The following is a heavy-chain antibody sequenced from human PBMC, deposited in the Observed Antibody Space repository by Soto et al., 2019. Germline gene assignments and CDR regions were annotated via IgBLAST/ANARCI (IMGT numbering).Heavy chain of an antibody. CDR1: GGSISSGGYY. J-gene: IGHJ5*02. D-gene: IGHD1-1*01. V-gene: IGHV4-31*03. CDR2: IYYSGST. Sequence: QVQLQESGPGLVKPSQTLSLTCTVYGGSISSGGYYWSWIRQHPGKGLEWIGYIYYSGSTDYNPSLKSRVTISVDTSKNQFSLKRSDVTAADSAVYYWARDQTGMDWFDPWGQGTLVTVSS. CDR3: ARDQTGMDWFDP.